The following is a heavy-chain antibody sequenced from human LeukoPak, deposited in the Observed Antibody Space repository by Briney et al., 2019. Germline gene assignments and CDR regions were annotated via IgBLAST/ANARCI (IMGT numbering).Heavy chain of an antibody. CDR1: GGSISSGSYY. J-gene: IGHJ4*02. CDR3: ARGYPAGGIDY. V-gene: IGHV4-61*02. D-gene: IGHD3-16*01. CDR2: IYTSGST. Sequence: SQTLSLTCTVSGGSISSGSYYWSWIRQPAGKGLEWIGRIYTSGSTNSNPSLKSRVTISVDTSKNQFSLKLSSVTAADTAVYYCARGYPAGGIDYWGQGTLVTVSS.